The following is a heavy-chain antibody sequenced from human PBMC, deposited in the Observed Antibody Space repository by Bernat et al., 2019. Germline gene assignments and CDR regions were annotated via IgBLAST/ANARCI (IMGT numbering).Heavy chain of an antibody. D-gene: IGHD3-16*01. V-gene: IGHV4-39*07. Sequence: QLQLQESGPGLVKPSETLSLTCTVSGGSISSRSYYWGWIRQPPGKGLEWIGSIYYSGSTNYNPSLKSRVTISVDTSKNQFSLKLSSVTAADTAVYYCARFWGWNLFFLGHDWFDPWGQGTLVTVSS. CDR1: GGSISSRSYY. CDR2: IYYSGST. CDR3: ARFWGWNLFFLGHDWFDP. J-gene: IGHJ5*02.